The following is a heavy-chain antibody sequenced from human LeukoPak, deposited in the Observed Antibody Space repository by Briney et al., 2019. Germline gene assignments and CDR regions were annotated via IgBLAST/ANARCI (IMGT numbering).Heavy chain of an antibody. Sequence: GGSLRLSCAASGFTFSNYEMNWVRQAQGKGLEWVSYISSSGSTIYYADSVKGRFTISRDNAKNSLYLQMNSLRAEDTAVYYCARDFTAHYYYYGMDVWGKGTTVTVSS. J-gene: IGHJ6*04. CDR1: GFTFSNYE. V-gene: IGHV3-48*03. D-gene: IGHD5-18*01. CDR2: ISSSGSTI. CDR3: ARDFTAHYYYYGMDV.